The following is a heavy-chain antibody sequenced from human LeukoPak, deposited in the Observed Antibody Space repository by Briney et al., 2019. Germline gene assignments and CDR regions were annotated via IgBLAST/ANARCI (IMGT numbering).Heavy chain of an antibody. D-gene: IGHD1-1*01. V-gene: IGHV3-66*01. CDR3: ARITGD. CDR2: IFDDGRT. Sequence: GGSLRLSCAASGFNVSSNDMNWVRQAPGKGLDWVSVIFDDGRTFYADSVKGRFTISRDSSENMLYLQMSSLRAEDTGVYFCARITGDWGQGTLLIVSS. J-gene: IGHJ4*02. CDR1: GFNVSSND.